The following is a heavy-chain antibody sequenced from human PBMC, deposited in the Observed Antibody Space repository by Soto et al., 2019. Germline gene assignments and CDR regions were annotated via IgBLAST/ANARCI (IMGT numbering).Heavy chain of an antibody. Sequence: PSETLSLTCAVYAGSFSGYYWSWIRQPPGKGLEWIGEINHSGSTNYNPSLKSRVTISVDTSKNQFSLKPSSVTAADTAVYYCARGHSSSDYWGQGTLVTVSS. V-gene: IGHV4-34*01. J-gene: IGHJ4*02. CDR1: AGSFSGYY. CDR3: ARGHSSSDY. D-gene: IGHD6-6*01. CDR2: INHSGST.